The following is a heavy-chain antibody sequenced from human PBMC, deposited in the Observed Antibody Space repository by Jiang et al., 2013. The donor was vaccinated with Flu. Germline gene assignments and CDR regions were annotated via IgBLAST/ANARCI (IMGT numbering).Heavy chain of an antibody. V-gene: IGHV4-59*08. Sequence: KSRVTISVDTSKNQFSLKLSSVTAADTAVYYCARHPPYSSSGFDYWGQGTLVTVSS. CDR3: ARHPPYSSSGFDY. J-gene: IGHJ4*02. D-gene: IGHD6-6*01.